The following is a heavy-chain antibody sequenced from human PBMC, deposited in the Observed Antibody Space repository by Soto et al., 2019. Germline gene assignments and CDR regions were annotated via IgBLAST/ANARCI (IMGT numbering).Heavy chain of an antibody. V-gene: IGHV4-4*02. CDR2: IYHSGTT. J-gene: IGHJ4*02. D-gene: IGHD6-13*01. Sequence: QVQLQESGPGLVKPSGTLSVTCAVSGGSISSSNWWTWVRQPPGKGLEWIGEIYHSGTTNYNPSLKSRVVISGDRSRNHLSLTLSSVTAADTAVYYCAIPATGDYDYWGQGILVTVSS. CDR1: GGSISSSNW. CDR3: AIPATGDYDY.